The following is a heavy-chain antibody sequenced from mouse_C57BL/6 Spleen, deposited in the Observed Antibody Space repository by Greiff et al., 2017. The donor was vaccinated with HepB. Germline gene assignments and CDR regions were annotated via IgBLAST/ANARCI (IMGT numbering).Heavy chain of an antibody. J-gene: IGHJ1*03. D-gene: IGHD1-1*01. V-gene: IGHV1-50*01. CDR1: GYTFTSYW. CDR2: IDPSDSYT. CDR3: ARPYGSSPHWYFDV. Sequence: QVQLQQSGAELVKPGASVKLSCKASGYTFTSYWMQWVKQRPGQGLEWIGEIDPSDSYTNYNQKFKGKATLTVDTSSSTAYMQLSSLTSEDSAVYYCARPYGSSPHWYFDVWGTGTTVTVSS.